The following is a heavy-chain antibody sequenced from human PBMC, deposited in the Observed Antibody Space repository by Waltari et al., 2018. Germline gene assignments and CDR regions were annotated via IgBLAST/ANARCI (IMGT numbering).Heavy chain of an antibody. CDR2: IYYSGST. CDR1: GGPLSSSSYY. V-gene: IGHV4-39*07. D-gene: IGHD2-15*01. J-gene: IGHJ6*02. CDR3: ARDIVVVVTATQVYYYGMDV. Sequence: QLQLQESGPGLVKASETLSLTCPVSGGPLSSSSYYWGWLRQPPGTGLEWIGSIYYSGSTYYNPSLESRVTISVDTSKNQFSLKLSSVTAADTAVYYCARDIVVVVTATQVYYYGMDVWGQGTTVTVSS.